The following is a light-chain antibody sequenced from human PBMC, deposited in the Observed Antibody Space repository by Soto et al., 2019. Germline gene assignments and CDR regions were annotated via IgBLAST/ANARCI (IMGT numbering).Light chain of an antibody. Sequence: DIQMTQSPSSLSASVEDRVIITCRASQNISNHLNWYQQKPGKAPKLLIFAASSLQSGVPSRFSGSRSGPDFTLTISSLQPEDFATYYCQQSYSSPQTFGQGTKVEIK. V-gene: IGKV1-39*01. CDR1: QNISNH. CDR3: QQSYSSPQT. CDR2: AAS. J-gene: IGKJ1*01.